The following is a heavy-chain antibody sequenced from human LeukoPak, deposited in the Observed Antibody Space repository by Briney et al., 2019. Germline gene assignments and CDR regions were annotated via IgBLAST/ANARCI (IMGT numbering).Heavy chain of an antibody. J-gene: IGHJ4*02. V-gene: IGHV3-30-3*01. D-gene: IGHD3-22*01. CDR2: ISYDGSNK. Sequence: GGSLRLSCAASGFTFSSYAMHWVRQAPGKGLEWVAVISYDGSNKYYADSVKGRFTISRDNSKNTLYLQMNSLRAEDTAVYYCARDGSYYYDSSGYIDYWGQGTLVTASS. CDR1: GFTFSSYA. CDR3: ARDGSYYYDSSGYIDY.